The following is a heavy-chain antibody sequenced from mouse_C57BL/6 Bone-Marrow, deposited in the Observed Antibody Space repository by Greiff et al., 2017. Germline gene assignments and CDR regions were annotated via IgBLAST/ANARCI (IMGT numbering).Heavy chain of an antibody. V-gene: IGHV2-2*01. CDR2: IWSGGST. Sequence: QVHVKQSGPGLVQPSQSLSITCTVSGFSLTSYGVHWVRQSPGKGLEWLGVIWSGGSTDYNAAFISRLSISKDNSKSQVFFKMNSLQADDTAIYYCARIYDYDGRDYFDYWGQGTTLTVSS. CDR1: GFSLTSYG. J-gene: IGHJ2*01. CDR3: ARIYDYDGRDYFDY. D-gene: IGHD2-4*01.